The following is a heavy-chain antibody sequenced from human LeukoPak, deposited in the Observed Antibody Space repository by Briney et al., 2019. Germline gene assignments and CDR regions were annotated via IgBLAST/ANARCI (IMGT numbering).Heavy chain of an antibody. CDR3: ARVVILWFGELPDAFDI. J-gene: IGHJ3*02. Sequence: SQTLSLTCTVSGGSISSGSYYWSWIRQPAGKGLEWIGRIYTSGSTNYNPSLKSRVTISVDRSKNQFSLKLSSVTAADTAVYYCARVVILWFGELPDAFDIWGQGTMVTVSS. D-gene: IGHD3-10*01. CDR1: GGSISSGSYY. CDR2: IYTSGST. V-gene: IGHV4-61*02.